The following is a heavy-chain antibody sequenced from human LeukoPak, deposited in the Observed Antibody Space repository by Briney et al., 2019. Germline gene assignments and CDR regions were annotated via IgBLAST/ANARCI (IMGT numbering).Heavy chain of an antibody. Sequence: GGSLRLSCAASGFTFSSYAMSWVRQAPGKGLEWVSSISGSDGTIYYADSVRGRLTISRDNSKKTLYLQINSLRVEDTAVYYCAKDMEYPSVLAEQFDYWGQGTLVAVSS. CDR1: GFTFSSYA. V-gene: IGHV3-23*01. J-gene: IGHJ4*02. D-gene: IGHD2-2*01. CDR3: AKDMEYPSVLAEQFDY. CDR2: ISGSDGTI.